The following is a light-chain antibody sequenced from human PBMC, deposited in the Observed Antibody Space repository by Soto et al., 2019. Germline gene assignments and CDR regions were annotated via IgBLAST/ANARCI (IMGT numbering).Light chain of an antibody. CDR2: AAS. Sequence: DIQMTQSPSSLSASVEDRFIITCRASQSISNHLNWYQQKTGKDPKLLIFAASSLQSGVTSRFSGSRSGPDFTLTISSLQPEEFATYYCQQSYSSPPTFGQWTKVDIK. CDR1: QSISNH. V-gene: IGKV1-39*01. CDR3: QQSYSSPPT. J-gene: IGKJ1*01.